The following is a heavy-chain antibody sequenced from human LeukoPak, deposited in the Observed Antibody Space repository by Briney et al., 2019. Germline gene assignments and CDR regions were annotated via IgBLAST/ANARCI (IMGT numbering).Heavy chain of an antibody. V-gene: IGHV3-49*03. CDR2: IRGKASGATT. CDR3: SRDKYGDYITAFDI. Sequence: GGSLRLSCLGSGFSFGDFALSWFRQAPGKGLEWVGFIRGKASGATTEYAASVKGRFSISRDESKTIAYLQMNCLKHEDTAVYYCSRDKYGDYITAFDIWGQGTMVTVSS. J-gene: IGHJ3*02. CDR1: GFSFGDFA. D-gene: IGHD4-17*01.